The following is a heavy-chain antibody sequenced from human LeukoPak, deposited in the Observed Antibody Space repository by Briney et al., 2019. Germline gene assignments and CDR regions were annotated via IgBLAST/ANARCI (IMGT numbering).Heavy chain of an antibody. D-gene: IGHD2-2*01. CDR2: IKQDGSEK. CDR3: ARVVDDIVVVDPAYGYYFDY. CDR1: GFTFSSYA. Sequence: GGSLRLSCAASGFTFSSYAMSWVRQAPGKGLEWVANIKQDGSEKYYVDSVKGRFTISRDNAKNSLYLQMNSLRAEDTAVYYCARVVDDIVVVDPAYGYYFDYWGQGTLVTVSS. V-gene: IGHV3-7*03. J-gene: IGHJ4*02.